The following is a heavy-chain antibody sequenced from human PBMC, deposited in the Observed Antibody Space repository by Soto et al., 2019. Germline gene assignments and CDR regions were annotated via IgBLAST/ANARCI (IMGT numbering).Heavy chain of an antibody. CDR2: ITPIFNSA. Sequence: QAQLVQSGAEVKRPGSSVKVSCEAFGGTFSSFPISWMRQAPGQGLEWMGTITPIFNSAAYLDKFQGRLTISADGPTNTVYMELSSLRSDDTAIYYCARDTSGYDSTWFDPWGQVTQGTVAS. CDR3: ARDTSGYDSTWFDP. CDR1: GGTFSSFP. D-gene: IGHD3-22*01. J-gene: IGHJ5*02. V-gene: IGHV1-69*18.